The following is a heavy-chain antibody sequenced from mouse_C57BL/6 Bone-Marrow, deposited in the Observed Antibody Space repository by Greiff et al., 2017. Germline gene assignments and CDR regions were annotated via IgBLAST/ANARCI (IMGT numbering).Heavy chain of an antibody. CDR1: GFSLTSYG. D-gene: IGHD1-1*01. CDR2: IWRGGST. Sequence: QVQLQQSGPGLVQPSQSLSITCTVSGFSLTSYGVHWVRQSPGKGLEWLGVIWRGGSTDYNAAFMSRLSITKDNSKSQVFFKMNSLQADDTAIYYGAKRGSSDGYAMDYWGQGTSVTVSS. CDR3: AKRGSSDGYAMDY. V-gene: IGHV2-5*01. J-gene: IGHJ4*01.